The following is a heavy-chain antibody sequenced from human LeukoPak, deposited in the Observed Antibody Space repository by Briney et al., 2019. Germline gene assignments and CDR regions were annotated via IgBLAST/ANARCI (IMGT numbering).Heavy chain of an antibody. CDR3: ARDSSDYDFWSGYYSYWFDP. CDR1: GDSVSSNSAA. J-gene: IGHJ5*02. Sequence: SQTLSLTFAISGDSVSSNSAAWNWIRQSPSRGLEWLGRTYYRSKWYNDYAVSVKSRITINPDTSKNQFSLQLNSVTPEDTAVYYCARDSSDYDFWSGYYSYWFDPWGQGTLVTVSS. V-gene: IGHV6-1*01. D-gene: IGHD3-3*01. CDR2: TYYRSKWYN.